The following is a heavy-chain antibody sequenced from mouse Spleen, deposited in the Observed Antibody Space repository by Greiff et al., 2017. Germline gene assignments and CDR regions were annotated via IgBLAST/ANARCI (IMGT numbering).Heavy chain of an antibody. CDR3: TRDVYYGSSYDYFDY. J-gene: IGHJ2*01. D-gene: IGHD1-1*01. Sequence: EVKLMESGGGLVKPGGSLKLSCAASGFTFSSYTMSWVRQTPEKRLEWVATISSGGSYTYYPDSVKGRFTISRDNAKNTLYLQMSSLKSEDTAMYYCTRDVYYGSSYDYFDYWGQGTTLTVSS. V-gene: IGHV5-6-4*01. CDR2: ISSGGSYT. CDR1: GFTFSSYT.